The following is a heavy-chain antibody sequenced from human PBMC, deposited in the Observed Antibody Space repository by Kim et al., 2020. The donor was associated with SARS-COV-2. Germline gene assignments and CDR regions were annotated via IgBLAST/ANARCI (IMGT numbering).Heavy chain of an antibody. V-gene: IGHV3-30*18. CDR3: AKDRAATGMIVGWGFDY. CDR1: GFTFSSYG. D-gene: IGHD3-22*01. Sequence: GGSLRLFCAASGFTFSSYGMHWVRQAPGKGLEWVAVISYDGSNKYYADSVKGRFTISRDNSKNTLYLQMNSLRAEDTAVYYCAKDRAATGMIVGWGFDYWGQGTLVTVSS. J-gene: IGHJ4*02. CDR2: ISYDGSNK.